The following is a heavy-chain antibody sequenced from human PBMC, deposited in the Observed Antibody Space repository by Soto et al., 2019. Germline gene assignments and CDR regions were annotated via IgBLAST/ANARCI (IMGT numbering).Heavy chain of an antibody. J-gene: IGHJ1*01. CDR2: ISINGNS. CDR1: GGSINEYS. V-gene: IGHV4-4*07. CDR3: ARERRDNWTYEGN. D-gene: IGHD1-7*01. Sequence: VSLTYAVSGGSINEYSWRWIRQSAGKGLEWLGRISINGNSHYHPSLRSWVTMSIETSKNQFSLNLRSVTAADTAVYYGARERRDNWTYEGNWGQRTLVTASS.